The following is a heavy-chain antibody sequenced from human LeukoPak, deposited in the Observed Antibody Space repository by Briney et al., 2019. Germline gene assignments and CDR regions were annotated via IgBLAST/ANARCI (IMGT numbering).Heavy chain of an antibody. V-gene: IGHV3-30*04. J-gene: IGHJ4*02. Sequence: GGSLRLSCAASGFTFSSYAMHWVRQAPGKGLEWVAVISYDGSNKYYADSVKGRFTISRDNSKNTLYLQMNSLRAEDTAVYYCARATTVTTFPFDYWGQGTLVTVSS. CDR2: ISYDGSNK. CDR1: GFTFSSYA. CDR3: ARATTVTTFPFDY. D-gene: IGHD4-17*01.